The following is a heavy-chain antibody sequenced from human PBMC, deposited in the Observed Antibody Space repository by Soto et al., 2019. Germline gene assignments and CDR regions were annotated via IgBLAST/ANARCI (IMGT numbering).Heavy chain of an antibody. CDR1: GGSFSGYY. J-gene: IGHJ4*02. Sequence: QVQLQQWGAGLLKPSETLSLTCAVYGGSFSGYYWSWIRQPPGKGLEWIGEINHSGSTNYNPSLKSRVTISVDTSKNQFSLKLSSVTAADTAVYYCASLTGRHIYYFDYRGQGTLVTVSS. V-gene: IGHV4-34*01. CDR2: INHSGST. CDR3: ASLTGRHIYYFDY. D-gene: IGHD1-1*01.